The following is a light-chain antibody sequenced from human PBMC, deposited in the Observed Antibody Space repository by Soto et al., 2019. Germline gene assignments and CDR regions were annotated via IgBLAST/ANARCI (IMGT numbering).Light chain of an antibody. Sequence: EIVLTQSPGTLSLSTGERATLSCRASQSVSSSYLAWYQQKPGQAPRLLMSAASSRATGIPDRFSGSGSGTDFTLTISRLEAEDFAVYYCQQSSSSPITFGQGTRLEIK. V-gene: IGKV3-20*01. J-gene: IGKJ5*01. CDR3: QQSSSSPIT. CDR2: AAS. CDR1: QSVSSSY.